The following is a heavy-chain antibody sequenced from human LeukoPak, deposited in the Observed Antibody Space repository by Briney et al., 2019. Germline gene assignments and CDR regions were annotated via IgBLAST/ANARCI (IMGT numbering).Heavy chain of an antibody. Sequence: PSETLSLTCTVSGGSISSSSYYWGWIRQPPGKGLEWIGSIYYSGSTYYNPSLKSRVTMSVDTSKNQFSLKLSSVTAADTAVYYCAREGRSPDFWSGYYFDYWGQGTLVTVSS. CDR3: AREGRSPDFWSGYYFDY. D-gene: IGHD3-3*01. J-gene: IGHJ4*02. CDR2: IYYSGST. CDR1: GGSISSSSYY. V-gene: IGHV4-39*07.